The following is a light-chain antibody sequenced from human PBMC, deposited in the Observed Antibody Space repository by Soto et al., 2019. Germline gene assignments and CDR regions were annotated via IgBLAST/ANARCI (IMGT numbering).Light chain of an antibody. V-gene: IGKV3-20*01. CDR1: QSVSSSY. CDR2: GTS. CDR3: QRYGSSLYT. J-gene: IGKJ2*01. Sequence: EIALTQSPGTLSLSPGERATLSCRASQSVSSSYLAWYQQKPGQAPRLLIYGTSSRATGIPDKFSGSGSGTDFTLTINRLEPEDSAVYYCQRYGSSLYTFGQGTKLEIK.